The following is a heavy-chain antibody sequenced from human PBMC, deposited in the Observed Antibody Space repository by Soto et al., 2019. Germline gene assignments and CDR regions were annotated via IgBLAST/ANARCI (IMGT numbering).Heavy chain of an antibody. J-gene: IGHJ4*02. CDR2: IYYSGST. CDR3: AGSPYHGSGSWLIDH. D-gene: IGHD3-10*01. V-gene: IGHV4-39*01. Sequence: QLQLQESGPGLVKPSETLSLTCTVSGGSISSSSYYWGWIRQPPGKGLEWIGSIYYSGSTYYNTSHKLRITISVDPPNNQFPLQLSAVNAADQAVYYCAGSPYHGSGSWLIDHRGQGTLVTVSS. CDR1: GGSISSSSYY.